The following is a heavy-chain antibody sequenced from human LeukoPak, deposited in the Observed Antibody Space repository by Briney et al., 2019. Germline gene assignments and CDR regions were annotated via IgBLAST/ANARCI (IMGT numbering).Heavy chain of an antibody. J-gene: IGHJ4*02. V-gene: IGHV3-30*02. CDR1: GFTFSSYG. CDR2: IRYDGSNK. CDR3: AKARVGATTSGY. D-gene: IGHD1-26*01. Sequence: GGSLRLSCAASGFTFSSYGMHWVRQAPGEGLEWVAFIRYDGSNKYYADSVKGRFTISRDNSKNTLYLQVNSLRAEDTAVYYCAKARVGATTSGYWGQGTLVTVSS.